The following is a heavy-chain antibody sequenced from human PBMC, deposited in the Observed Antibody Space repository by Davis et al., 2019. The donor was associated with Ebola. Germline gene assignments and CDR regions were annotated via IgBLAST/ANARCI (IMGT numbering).Heavy chain of an antibody. J-gene: IGHJ4*02. CDR2: IYPGDSDT. D-gene: IGHD3-22*01. Sequence: KVSCKGSGYSFTSYWIGWVRQMPGKGLEWMGIIYPGDSDTRYSPSFQGQVTISADKSISTAYLQWSSLKASDTAMYYCARLRDYYDSSGYLEGADYWGQGTLVTVSS. CDR1: GYSFTSYW. CDR3: ARLRDYYDSSGYLEGADY. V-gene: IGHV5-51*01.